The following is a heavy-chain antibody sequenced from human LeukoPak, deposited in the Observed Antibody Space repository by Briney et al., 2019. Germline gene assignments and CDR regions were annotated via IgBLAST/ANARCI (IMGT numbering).Heavy chain of an antibody. CDR2: ISPSGDIT. V-gene: IGHV3-23*01. CDR3: AKGVKNDYYYYMDV. CDR1: GFIFSSHG. D-gene: IGHD1-1*01. Sequence: GGSLRLSCAASGFIFSSHGMNWVRQAPGKGLEWVSGISPSGDITYYADSVKGRFTISRDNSKNTLYLQMNSLRAEDTAVYYCAKGVKNDYYYYMDVWGKGTTVTISS. J-gene: IGHJ6*03.